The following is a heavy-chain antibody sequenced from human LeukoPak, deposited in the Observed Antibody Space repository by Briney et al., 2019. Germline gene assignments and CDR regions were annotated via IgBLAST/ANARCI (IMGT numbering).Heavy chain of an antibody. CDR1: GYTFIGYY. D-gene: IGHD5-24*01. J-gene: IGHJ4*02. CDR3: ARVGDGSDY. V-gene: IGHV1-2*02. CDR2: INPNSGGT. Sequence: ASVKVSCKASGYTFIGYYIHWVRQAPGQGLEWMGWINPNSGGTNYAQKFQGRVTMTRDTSISTAYMELSRLRSGDTAVCYCARVGDGSDYWGQGTLVTVSS.